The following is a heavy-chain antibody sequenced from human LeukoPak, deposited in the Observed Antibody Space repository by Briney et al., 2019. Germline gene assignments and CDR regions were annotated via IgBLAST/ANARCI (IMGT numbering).Heavy chain of an antibody. CDR3: ARGMYELQWGAWFDP. J-gene: IGHJ5*02. V-gene: IGHV4-59*01. CDR2: MFASGTS. Sequence: PSETLSLTCTVSGGSISSDYWSWIRQPPGKGLEYIGFMFASGTSNYNPSFKSRVTMSVDTSKSQFSMNLSSVTAADTAVYYCARGMYELQWGAWFDPWGQGTLVTVSS. CDR1: GGSISSDY. D-gene: IGHD2-8*01.